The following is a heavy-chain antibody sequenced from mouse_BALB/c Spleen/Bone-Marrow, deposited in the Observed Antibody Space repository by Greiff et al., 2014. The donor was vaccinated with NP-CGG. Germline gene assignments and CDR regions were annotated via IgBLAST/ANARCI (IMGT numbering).Heavy chain of an antibody. D-gene: IGHD2-14*01. Sequence: EVQLQQSGPELVKPGASMKISCEASGYSFTGYTMNWVKQSHGKNLEWIGLINPYDGGTSYNQKFKGKATLTVDKSSSTAYMELLSLTSEDSAVYYCAREEGYDEGEYFDVWGAGTTVTVSS. J-gene: IGHJ1*01. CDR2: INPYDGGT. V-gene: IGHV1-18*01. CDR3: AREEGYDEGEYFDV. CDR1: GYSFTGYT.